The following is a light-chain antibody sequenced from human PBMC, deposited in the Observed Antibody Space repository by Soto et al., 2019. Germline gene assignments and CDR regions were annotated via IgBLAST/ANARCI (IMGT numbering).Light chain of an antibody. J-gene: IGKJ4*01. Sequence: DIQMTQSPSTLSASVGDRVTITCRASQSISYWLAWYHQKPGEAPKLLIYKASSLGGGVPSRFSGSGSGTEFTLTISTLQPDDFATYYCQQYNSYPLTFGGGTQVEIK. CDR2: KAS. CDR1: QSISYW. CDR3: QQYNSYPLT. V-gene: IGKV1-5*03.